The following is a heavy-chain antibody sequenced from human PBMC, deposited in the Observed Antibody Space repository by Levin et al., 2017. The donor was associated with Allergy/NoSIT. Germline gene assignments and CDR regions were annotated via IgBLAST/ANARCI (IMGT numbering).Heavy chain of an antibody. CDR1: GFSFSDYY. CDR2: ISSSGDTI. Sequence: PGGSLRLSCAASGFSFSDYYMNWIRQAPSKGLEWFSYISSSGDTIYYADSVKGRFTISRDNAKKSLYLQMNNLRAEDTAVYYCARLSYSGYWDFDYWGQGTLVTVSS. CDR3: ARLSYSGYWDFDY. V-gene: IGHV3-11*01. J-gene: IGHJ4*02. D-gene: IGHD5-12*01.